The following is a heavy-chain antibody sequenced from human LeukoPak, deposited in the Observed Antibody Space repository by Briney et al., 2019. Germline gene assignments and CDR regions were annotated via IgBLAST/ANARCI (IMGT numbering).Heavy chain of an antibody. CDR1: GFTFSNYA. D-gene: IGHD1-1*01. J-gene: IGHJ6*03. CDR2: ISGSGGST. V-gene: IGHV3-23*01. CDR3: AKALQVDYYYYYMDV. Sequence: GGSLRLSCAASGFTFSNYAMSWVRQAPGKGLEWVSTISGSGGSTYYADSVKGRFTVSRDNSKNTLYVQMNSPRAKDTAVYYCAKALQVDYYYYYMDVWGKGATVTVSS.